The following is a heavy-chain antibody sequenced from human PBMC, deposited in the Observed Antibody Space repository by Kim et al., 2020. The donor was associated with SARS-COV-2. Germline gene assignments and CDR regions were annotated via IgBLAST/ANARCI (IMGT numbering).Heavy chain of an antibody. Sequence: YYAESVKGPFTISRDNAKNSLYLQMNSLRDEDTAVYYCARGASGSYLFDYWGQGTLVTVSS. V-gene: IGHV3-48*02. J-gene: IGHJ4*02. D-gene: IGHD1-26*01. CDR3: ARGASGSYLFDY.